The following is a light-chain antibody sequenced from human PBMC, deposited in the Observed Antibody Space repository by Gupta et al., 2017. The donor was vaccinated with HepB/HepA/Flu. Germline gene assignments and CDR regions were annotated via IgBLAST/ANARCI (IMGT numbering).Light chain of an antibody. J-gene: IGLJ2*01. CDR1: RGHSSNA. V-gene: IGLV4-69*01. CDR2: LNSEGSH. Sequence: QLVLSQSPSASASLGASVKLTCTLCRGHSSNAIAWHQQQPEKGHRFLMKLNSEGSHRKGDGVPDRFSGSSSGAERYLTVASLQSEDEADYYCQTWGTGIHVVFGGGTKLTVL. CDR3: QTWGTGIHVV.